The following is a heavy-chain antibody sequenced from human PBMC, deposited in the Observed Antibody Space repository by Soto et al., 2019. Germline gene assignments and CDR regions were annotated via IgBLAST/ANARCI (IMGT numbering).Heavy chain of an antibody. CDR1: GFTFVNFA. V-gene: IGHV3-30-3*01. Sequence: QVQLVESGGGVVHPGESLRLSCATSGFTFVNFALHWVRQVPGKGLEWVAGISYDATKEYYADSVKGQFIISRDSSKNTVFLQMEGLRTEGTGVLLCGRGGPLDIWSGLGLDYWGQGTLVTVSS. CDR2: ISYDATKE. CDR3: GRGGPLDIWSGLGLDY. D-gene: IGHD3-3*01. J-gene: IGHJ4*02.